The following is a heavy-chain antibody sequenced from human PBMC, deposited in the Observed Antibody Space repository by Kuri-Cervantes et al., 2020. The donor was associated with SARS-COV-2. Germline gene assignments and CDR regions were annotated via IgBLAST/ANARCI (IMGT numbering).Heavy chain of an antibody. CDR3: ARRCRVLDDGDAFDI. J-gene: IGHJ3*02. CDR2: TRYDGSNK. Sequence: GGSLRLSCAASGFTFSSYGMHWVRQAPGKGLEWVAFTRYDGSNKYYADSVKGRFTISRDNSKNTLYLQMNSLRAEDTAVYYCARRCRVLDDGDAFDIWGQGTMVTVSS. CDR1: GFTFSSYG. D-gene: IGHD3-16*01. V-gene: IGHV3-30*02.